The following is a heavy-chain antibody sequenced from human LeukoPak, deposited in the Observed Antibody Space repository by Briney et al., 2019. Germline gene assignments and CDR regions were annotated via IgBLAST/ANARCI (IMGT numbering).Heavy chain of an antibody. CDR1: GGTFSSYA. Sequence: ASVKVSCKASGGTFSSYAISWVRQAPGQGLEWMGGIIPIFGTANYAQKFQGRVTITADKSTSTAYMELSSLRSEDTAVYYCARAKQQLVRNYYYMDVWGKGTTVTVSS. D-gene: IGHD6-13*01. J-gene: IGHJ6*03. CDR3: ARAKQQLVRNYYYMDV. CDR2: IIPIFGTA. V-gene: IGHV1-69*06.